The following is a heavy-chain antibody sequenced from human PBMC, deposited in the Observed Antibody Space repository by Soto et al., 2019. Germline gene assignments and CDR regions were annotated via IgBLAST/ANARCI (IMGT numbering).Heavy chain of an antibody. D-gene: IGHD3-3*01. CDR2: ISSSSSYL. CDR1: GFTFSSYS. CDR3: ATLETYDFWSGLLDY. V-gene: IGHV3-21*01. J-gene: IGHJ4*02. Sequence: EVQLVESGGGLVKPGGSLRLSCAASGFTFSSYSMNWVRQAPGKGLEWVSSISSSSSYLYYADSVKGRFTISRYNAKNSLYLQMNSLRAEDTAVYYCATLETYDFWSGLLDYWGQGTLVTVSS.